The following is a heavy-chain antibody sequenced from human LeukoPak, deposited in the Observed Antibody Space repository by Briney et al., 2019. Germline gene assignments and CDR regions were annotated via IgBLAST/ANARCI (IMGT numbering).Heavy chain of an antibody. Sequence: ASVKVSCKASVYTFTSYYMHWVRQAPGQGLEWMGIINPSGGSTSYAQKFQGRVTMTRDTSTSTVYMELSSLRSEDTAVYYCARGGTLYYYDSSGYGIDYWGQGTLVTVSS. CDR1: VYTFTSYY. CDR3: ARGGTLYYYDSSGYGIDY. V-gene: IGHV1-46*01. J-gene: IGHJ4*02. D-gene: IGHD3-22*01. CDR2: INPSGGST.